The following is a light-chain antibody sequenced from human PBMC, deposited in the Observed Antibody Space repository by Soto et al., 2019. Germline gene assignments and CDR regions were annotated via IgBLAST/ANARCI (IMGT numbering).Light chain of an antibody. CDR1: SRHSSYA. J-gene: IGLJ1*01. CDR2: LNSDGSH. Sequence: QLVLTQSPSASASLGASVRLTCTLSSRHSSYAIAWHQQQPEKGPRYLMKLNSDGSHNKGDGIPDRFSGSSSGAERYLTISSLQSEDEADYYCQTWGTGIQVFGTGTKLTVL. V-gene: IGLV4-69*01. CDR3: QTWGTGIQV.